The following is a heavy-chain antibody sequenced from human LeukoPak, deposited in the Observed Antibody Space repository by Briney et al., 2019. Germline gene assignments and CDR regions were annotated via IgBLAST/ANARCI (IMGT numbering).Heavy chain of an antibody. V-gene: IGHV4-30-2*01. Sequence: PSETLSLTCAVSGGSISSGGYSWSWIRQPPGKGLEWIGYIYRSGSTYYNPSLKSRVTISVDRSKNQFSLKLSSVTAADTAVYYCATGFLQWLRILEHWGQGTLVTVSS. CDR2: IYRSGST. CDR1: GGSISSGGYS. J-gene: IGHJ1*01. D-gene: IGHD3-3*01. CDR3: ATGFLQWLRILEH.